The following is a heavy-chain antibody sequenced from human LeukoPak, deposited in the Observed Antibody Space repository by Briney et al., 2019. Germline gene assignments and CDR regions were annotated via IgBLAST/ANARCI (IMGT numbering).Heavy chain of an antibody. J-gene: IGHJ4*02. CDR3: AKYSGNYGVFDY. D-gene: IGHD1-26*01. CDR1: GGSISSYY. CDR2: IYTSGST. Sequence: SETLSLTCTVSGGSISSYYWSWIRQPAGKGLEWIGRIYTSGSTNYNPSLKSRVTMSVDTSKNQFSLKLSSVTASDTAVYYCAKYSGNYGVFDYWGQGTLVTVSS. V-gene: IGHV4-4*07.